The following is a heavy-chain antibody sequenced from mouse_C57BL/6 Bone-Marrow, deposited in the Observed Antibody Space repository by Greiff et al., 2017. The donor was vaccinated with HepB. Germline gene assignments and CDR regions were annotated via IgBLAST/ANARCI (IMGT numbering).Heavy chain of an antibody. V-gene: IGHV1-15*01. D-gene: IGHD2-5*01. CDR2: IDPETGGT. CDR3: TLSYYSNPWFAY. CDR1: GYTFTDYE. Sequence: VKLVESGAELVRPGASVTLSCKASGYTFTDYEMHWVKQTPVHGLEWIGAIDPETGGTAYNQKFKGKAILTADKSSSTAYMELRSLTSEDSAVYYCTLSYYSNPWFAYWGQGTLVTVSA. J-gene: IGHJ3*01.